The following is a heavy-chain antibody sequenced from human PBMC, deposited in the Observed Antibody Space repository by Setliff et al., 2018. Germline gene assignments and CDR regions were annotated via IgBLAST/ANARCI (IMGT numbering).Heavy chain of an antibody. Sequence: GESLKISCKGSGYTFTSYWIGWVRQMPGKGLEWMGIIYPGDSDTRYSPSFQGQVTISADKSITTAYLQWSSLRASDTAMYYCARTYDSSGYHDAFDIWGQGTTVTVSS. CDR1: GYTFTSYW. CDR3: ARTYDSSGYHDAFDI. D-gene: IGHD3-22*01. CDR2: IYPGDSDT. J-gene: IGHJ3*02. V-gene: IGHV5-51*01.